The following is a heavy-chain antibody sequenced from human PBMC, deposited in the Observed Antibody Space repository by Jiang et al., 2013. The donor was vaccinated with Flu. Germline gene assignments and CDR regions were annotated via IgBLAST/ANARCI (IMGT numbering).Heavy chain of an antibody. CDR3: ARGNDCSSTSCYAPLPYYYYGMDV. Sequence: RSLRLSCAASGFTFSSYGMHWVRQAPGKGLEWVAVIWYDGSNKYYADSVKGRFTISRDNSKNTLYLQMNSLRAEDTAVYYCARGNDCSSTSCYAPLPYYYYGMDVWGQGTTVTVSS. D-gene: IGHD2-2*01. J-gene: IGHJ6*02. CDR2: IWYDGSNK. CDR1: GFTFSSYG. V-gene: IGHV3-33*01.